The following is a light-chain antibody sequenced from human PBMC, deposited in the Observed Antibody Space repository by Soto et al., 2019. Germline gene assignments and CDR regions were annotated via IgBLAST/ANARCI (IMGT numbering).Light chain of an antibody. CDR2: DVS. CDR1: SSDVGGYNY. Sequence: QSALTRPASVSGSPGQSITISCTGTSSDVGGYNYVSWYQQHPGKAPKLMIYDVSNRPSGGSNRFSGSKSGNTASLTISGLQAEDEADYYCSSYTSSSTPFVFGTGTKLTVL. CDR3: SSYTSSSTPFV. V-gene: IGLV2-14*01. J-gene: IGLJ1*01.